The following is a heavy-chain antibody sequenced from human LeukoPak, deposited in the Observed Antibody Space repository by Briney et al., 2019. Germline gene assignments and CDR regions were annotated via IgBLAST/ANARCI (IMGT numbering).Heavy chain of an antibody. Sequence: GGSLRLSCSASGFTFSSCAMHWVRQAPGKGLEYVSAISSNGGSTYYADSVKGRFTISRDNSKNTLYLQMSSLRAEDTAVYYCVKGGYSSSWQTTSPSDYWGQGTLATVSS. J-gene: IGHJ4*02. D-gene: IGHD6-13*01. CDR2: ISSNGGST. CDR1: GFTFSSCA. CDR3: VKGGYSSSWQTTSPSDY. V-gene: IGHV3-64D*06.